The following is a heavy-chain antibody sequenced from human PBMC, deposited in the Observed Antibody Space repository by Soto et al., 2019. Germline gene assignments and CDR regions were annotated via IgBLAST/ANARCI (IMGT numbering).Heavy chain of an antibody. J-gene: IGHJ4*02. CDR2: IIPIFGTA. CDR1: GGTFSSYA. Sequence: QVQLVQSGAEVKKPRSSVKVSCKASGGTFSSYAISWVRQAPGQGLEWMGGIIPIFGTANYAQKFQGRVTITADKSTSTAYEELSSLRSEDTAVYYCARDRGNVDTAMVGVFDYWGQGTLVTVSS. CDR3: ARDRGNVDTAMVGVFDY. V-gene: IGHV1-69*06. D-gene: IGHD5-18*01.